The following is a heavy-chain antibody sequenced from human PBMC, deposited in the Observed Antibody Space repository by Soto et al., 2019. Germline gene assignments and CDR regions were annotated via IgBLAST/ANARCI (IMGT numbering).Heavy chain of an antibody. J-gene: IGHJ2*01. CDR2: TYYRAKWHN. CDR1: GDSVSSDSAT. CDR3: ARNGSGEQWYFDV. Sequence: QVQLQQSGPGLVTPSQTLSLICAISGDSVSSDSATGSWIRQSPSARLERLGRTYYRAKWHNDYAVSVKGRIAIIPDTSTIGLSLKLSSVTLEDTAIYFCARNGSGEQWYFDVCGRGSLGTVSS. V-gene: IGHV6-1*01. D-gene: IGHD6-19*01.